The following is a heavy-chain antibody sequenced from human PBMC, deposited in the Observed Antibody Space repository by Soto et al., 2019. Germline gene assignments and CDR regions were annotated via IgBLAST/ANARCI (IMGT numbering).Heavy chain of an antibody. D-gene: IGHD6-19*01. CDR3: SRQKYGRYDLDY. CDR2: IYYSGST. Sequence: SETLPVTCTVSGGSISTSRYYWGWIRQPPGKGLEWIGSIYYSGSTYYNPSLKSRVTISVDTSKNQFSLKLSFVTAADTAVYYWSRQKYGRYDLDYWGQRTLVTVSS. V-gene: IGHV4-39*01. J-gene: IGHJ4*02. CDR1: GGSISTSRYY.